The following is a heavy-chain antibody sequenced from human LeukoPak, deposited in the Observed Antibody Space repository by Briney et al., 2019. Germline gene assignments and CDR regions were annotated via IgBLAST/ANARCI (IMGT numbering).Heavy chain of an antibody. V-gene: IGHV3-7*01. D-gene: IGHD2-15*01. CDR1: GFTFSSYW. Sequence: TGGSLRLSCAASGFTFSSYWMSWVRQAPGKGLEWVANIKQDASEEYYVDSVKGRFTISRDNAKNSLYLQMNSLRAEDTAVYYCVRPRGSYYFAMDVWGQGTTVTVSS. CDR2: IKQDASEE. CDR3: VRPRGSYYFAMDV. J-gene: IGHJ6*02.